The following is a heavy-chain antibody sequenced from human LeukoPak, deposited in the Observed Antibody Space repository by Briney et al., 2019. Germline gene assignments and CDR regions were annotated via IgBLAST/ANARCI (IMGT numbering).Heavy chain of an antibody. CDR3: AKDPASGSPFDP. J-gene: IGHJ5*02. V-gene: IGHV3-23*01. CDR2: ISGSAGST. Sequence: PGGSLRLSCAASGFIFSSYAMSWVRQAPGKGLEWVSGISGSAGSTYSVDSVKGRFTISRDNSKNTLYLQMNSLRAEDTAVYYCAKDPASGSPFDPWGQGTLVTVSS. CDR1: GFIFSSYA. D-gene: IGHD3-10*01.